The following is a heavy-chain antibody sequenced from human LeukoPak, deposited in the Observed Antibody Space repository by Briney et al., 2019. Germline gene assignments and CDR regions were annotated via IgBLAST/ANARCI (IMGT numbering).Heavy chain of an antibody. D-gene: IGHD6-19*01. Sequence: GGSLRLFCAASGFTFSTYGMSWVRQAPGKGLEWVSAISGGGGSTYYADSVKGRFTISGDNSKNTLYLQMNSLRAEDTAVYYCASQQWLLSDFDYWGQGTLVTVSS. CDR1: GFTFSTYG. J-gene: IGHJ4*02. CDR2: ISGGGGST. V-gene: IGHV3-23*01. CDR3: ASQQWLLSDFDY.